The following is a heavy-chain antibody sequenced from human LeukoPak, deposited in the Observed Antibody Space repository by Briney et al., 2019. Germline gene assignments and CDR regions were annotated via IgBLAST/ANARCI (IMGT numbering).Heavy chain of an antibody. CDR2: INPSGGST. CDR1: VYTFTSYY. CDR3: ARDLDGSSTSCYDQGDY. D-gene: IGHD2-2*01. V-gene: IGHV1-46*01. J-gene: IGHJ4*02. Sequence: GASVKVSCKASVYTFTSYYMHWVRQAPGQGLEWMGIINPSGGSTSYAQKFQGRVTMTRDTSTSTVYMELSSLRSEDTAVYYCARDLDGSSTSCYDQGDYWGQGTLVTVSS.